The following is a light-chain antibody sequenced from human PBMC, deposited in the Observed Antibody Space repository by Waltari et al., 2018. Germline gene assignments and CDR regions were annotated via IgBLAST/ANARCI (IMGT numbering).Light chain of an antibody. CDR2: EVS. V-gene: IGLV2-14*01. CDR1: ASAVGASDF. Sequence: QSALTQPASVSGSPGQSITISCPGTASAVGASDFVPWYQQHPGKAPHLIIYEVSNRPSGISNRFSASKSGNTASRTISGLQAEDEADYYCSSYTTSSAPGVFGTGTRVTVL. CDR3: SSYTTSSAPGV. J-gene: IGLJ1*01.